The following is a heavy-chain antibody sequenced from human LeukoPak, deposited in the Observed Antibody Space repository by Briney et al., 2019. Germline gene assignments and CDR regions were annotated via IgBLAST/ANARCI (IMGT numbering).Heavy chain of an antibody. Sequence: SVKVSCKASGGTFSIYAISWVRQAPGQGLEWMGGIIPIFGTANYAQKFQGRVTITADESTSTAYMELSSLRSEDTAVYYCARDTYDSSGYLDAFDIWGQGTMVTVSS. CDR2: IIPIFGTA. J-gene: IGHJ3*02. CDR3: ARDTYDSSGYLDAFDI. CDR1: GGTFSIYA. D-gene: IGHD3-22*01. V-gene: IGHV1-69*13.